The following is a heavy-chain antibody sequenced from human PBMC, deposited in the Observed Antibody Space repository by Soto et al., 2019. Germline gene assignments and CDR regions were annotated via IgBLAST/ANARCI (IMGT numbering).Heavy chain of an antibody. V-gene: IGHV1-18*01. Sequence: ASVKVSCKASGYTFTSYGISWVRQAPGQGLEWMGWISAYNGNKKYAQKLQGRVTMTTDTSTSTAYMELRSLRSDDTAAYYCARDLGQQLFDYWGQGTLVTVSS. D-gene: IGHD6-13*01. CDR3: ARDLGQQLFDY. CDR2: ISAYNGNK. J-gene: IGHJ4*02. CDR1: GYTFTSYG.